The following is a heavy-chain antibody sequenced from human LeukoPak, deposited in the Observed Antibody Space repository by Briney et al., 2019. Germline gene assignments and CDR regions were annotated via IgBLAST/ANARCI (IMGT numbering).Heavy chain of an antibody. CDR1: GYTFTSYY. CDR3: ARDTELAVSGTFALHPKFDY. CDR2: INPSGGST. Sequence: ASVKVSCKASGYTFTSYYMHWVRQAPGQGLEWMGIINPSGGSTSYAQKFQGRVTMTRDMSTSTVYMELSSLRSEDTAVYYCARDTELAVSGTFALHPKFDYWGQGTLVTVSS. D-gene: IGHD6-19*01. V-gene: IGHV1-46*01. J-gene: IGHJ4*02.